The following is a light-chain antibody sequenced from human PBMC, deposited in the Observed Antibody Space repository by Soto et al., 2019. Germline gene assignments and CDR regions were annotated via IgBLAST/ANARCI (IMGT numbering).Light chain of an antibody. J-gene: IGLJ6*01. CDR1: SSDVGAYDS. Sequence: QSVLTQTPSASGSRGQSVTISCTGTSSDVGAYDSVSWYQHHPGKAPKALIYEVSKRPSGVPDRFSGSKSGNTASLTVSGLQAEDEADYYCSSYTTRSTLVFGGGTKVTVL. CDR2: EVS. V-gene: IGLV2-8*01. CDR3: SSYTTRSTLV.